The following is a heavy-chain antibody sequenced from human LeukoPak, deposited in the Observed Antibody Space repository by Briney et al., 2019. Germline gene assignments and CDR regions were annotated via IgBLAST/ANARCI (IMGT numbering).Heavy chain of an antibody. Sequence: GRSLRLSCAASGFTFDDYAMHWVRQAPGKGLEWVSGISRNSGTIGYADSVKGRFTISRDDAKNLLYLDMNSLRAEDTAVYYCARGHTAVTRHFDFWGQGTLVTVSS. CDR2: ISRNSGTI. D-gene: IGHD4-17*01. CDR3: ARGHTAVTRHFDF. V-gene: IGHV3-9*01. J-gene: IGHJ4*02. CDR1: GFTFDDYA.